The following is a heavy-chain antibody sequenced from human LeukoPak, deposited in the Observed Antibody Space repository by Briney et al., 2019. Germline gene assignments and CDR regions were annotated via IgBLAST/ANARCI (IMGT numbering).Heavy chain of an antibody. V-gene: IGHV3-23*01. CDR3: AKDPPTVMANAFHI. CDR2: ISGSGGTT. Sequence: GGSLRLSCAASGFTFSSYGMSWVRQAPGKGLQWVSSISGSGGTTYYADSVKGRFTISRDNSKNTLYLQMNSLRADDTAVYSCAKDPPTVMANAFHIWGQGTMVTVS. J-gene: IGHJ3*02. CDR1: GFTFSSYG. D-gene: IGHD5-18*01.